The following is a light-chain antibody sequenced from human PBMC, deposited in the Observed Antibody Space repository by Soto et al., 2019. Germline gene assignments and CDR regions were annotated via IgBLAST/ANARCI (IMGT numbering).Light chain of an antibody. CDR1: QSIRSW. CDR2: DAS. J-gene: IGKJ1*01. CDR3: QQYKSYSPA. Sequence: DIQMTQSRSTLTAYIGDRVTITCRASQSIRSWLAWYQQKPGKAPKLLIYDASSLESGVPSSFSGSGSGTEFTLTISSLQPDDFATYYCQQYKSYSPAFGQGTKVDIK. V-gene: IGKV1-5*01.